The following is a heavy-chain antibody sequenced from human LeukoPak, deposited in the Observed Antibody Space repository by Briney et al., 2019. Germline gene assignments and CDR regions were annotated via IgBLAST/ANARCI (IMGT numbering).Heavy chain of an antibody. J-gene: IGHJ4*02. CDR2: IYSGGST. V-gene: IGHV3-66*02. CDR3: AGNNYASGTFLVY. CDR1: GFTVGSNY. D-gene: IGHD3-10*01. Sequence: SGGSLRLSCAAAGFTVGSNYMNWVRQAPGKGFEWVSSIYSGGSTDYADSVKGRFTISRDSSKTTVYLQMNSLRSDDTAVYYCAGNNYASGTFLVYWGQGTLVTVSS.